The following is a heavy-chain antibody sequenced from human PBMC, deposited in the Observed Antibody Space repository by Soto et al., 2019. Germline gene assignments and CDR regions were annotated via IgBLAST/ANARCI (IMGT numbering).Heavy chain of an antibody. CDR3: ARVYSYGLYYFDY. V-gene: IGHV3-11*06. CDR1: GSTFSDYY. J-gene: IGHJ4*02. CDR2: ISSSSSYT. D-gene: IGHD5-18*01. Sequence: GGSLRLSRAASGSTFSDYYMSWIRQAPGKGLEWVSYISSSSSYTNYADSVKGRFTISRDNAKNSLYLQMNSLRAEDTAVYYCARVYSYGLYYFDYWGQGTLVTVSS.